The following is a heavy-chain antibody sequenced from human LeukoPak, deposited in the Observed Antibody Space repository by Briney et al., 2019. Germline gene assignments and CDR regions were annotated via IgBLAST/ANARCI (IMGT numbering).Heavy chain of an antibody. V-gene: IGHV4-61*02. CDR3: ARTLQFHYYFDY. CDR1: GGSISSGSYY. Sequence: PSQTLSLTCTVSGGSISSGSYYWSWLRQPAGTGLEWIGRIYTSGSTNYNPSLKSRVTISVDTSKNQFSLKLSSVTAADTAVYYCARTLQFHYYFDYWGQGTLVTVSS. D-gene: IGHD5-24*01. J-gene: IGHJ4*02. CDR2: IYTSGST.